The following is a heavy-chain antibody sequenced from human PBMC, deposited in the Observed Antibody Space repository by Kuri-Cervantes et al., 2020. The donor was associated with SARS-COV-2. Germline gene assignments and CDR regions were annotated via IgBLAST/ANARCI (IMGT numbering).Heavy chain of an antibody. CDR2: ISYDGSNK. CDR1: GFTFSGSA. D-gene: IGHD6-13*01. J-gene: IGHJ4*02. Sequence: GGSLRLSCAASGFTFSGSAMHWVRQAPGKGLEWVAVISYDGSNKYYADSVKGRFTISRDNSKNTLYLQMNSLRAEDTAVYYCARDEKNIAAAGTILSYFDYWGQGTLVTVSS. V-gene: IGHV3-30*01. CDR3: ARDEKNIAAAGTILSYFDY.